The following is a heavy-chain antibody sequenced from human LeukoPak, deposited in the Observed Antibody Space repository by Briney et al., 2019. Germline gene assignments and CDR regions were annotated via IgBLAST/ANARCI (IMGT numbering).Heavy chain of an antibody. D-gene: IGHD3-3*01. CDR2: ISAYNGNT. Sequence: ASVKVSCKASGYTFTSYGISWVRQAPGQGLEWMGWISAYNGNTNYAQKLQGRVTMTTDTSTSTAYMELRSLRSDDTAVYYCAREPYFWSGYYPMFDPWGQGTLVTVSS. J-gene: IGHJ5*02. CDR1: GYTFTSYG. CDR3: AREPYFWSGYYPMFDP. V-gene: IGHV1-18*01.